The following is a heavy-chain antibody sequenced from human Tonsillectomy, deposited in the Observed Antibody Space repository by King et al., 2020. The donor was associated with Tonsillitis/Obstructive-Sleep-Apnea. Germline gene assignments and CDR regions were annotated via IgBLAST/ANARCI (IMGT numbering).Heavy chain of an antibody. J-gene: IGHJ2*01. Sequence: QLVQSGGGLVQPGGSLRLSCSASGLTFSSYAMHWVRQAPGKGLEYVSAISSNGVTTYYADSVKGRFTISRDNSKSKMYLQRRSRRAEDMAVYYCVNKRSTRRCGTSGVCSIGARYFDLWGRGTLVTVSS. D-gene: IGHD2-8*01. CDR2: ISSNGVTT. V-gene: IGHV3-64D*06. CDR1: GLTFSSYA. CDR3: VNKRSTRRCGTSGVCSIGARYFDL.